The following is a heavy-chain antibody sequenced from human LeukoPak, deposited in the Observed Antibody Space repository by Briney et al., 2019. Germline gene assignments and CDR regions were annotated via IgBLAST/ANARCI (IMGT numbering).Heavy chain of an antibody. J-gene: IGHJ4*02. CDR3: ARDRGPQPNYFDY. D-gene: IGHD3-10*01. V-gene: IGHV3-74*01. CDR1: GFTFSSYW. Sequence: QPGGSLRLSCAASGFTFSSYWMNWVRQAPGKGLVWVSHINSDGSSTSYADSAKGRFTISRDNAKSTLYLQMNGLRAEDTAVYYCARDRGPQPNYFDYWGQGTLVTVSS. CDR2: INSDGSST.